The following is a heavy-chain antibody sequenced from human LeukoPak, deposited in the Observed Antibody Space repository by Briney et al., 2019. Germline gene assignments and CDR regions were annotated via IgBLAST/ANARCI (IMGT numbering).Heavy chain of an antibody. CDR2: IYYSGST. D-gene: IGHD3-3*01. V-gene: IGHV4-39*01. J-gene: IGHJ6*02. Sequence: PSETLSLTCTVSGGSVSSGSYYWSWIRQPPGKGLEWIGSIYYSGSTYYNPSLKSRVTISVDTSKNQFSLKLSSVTAADTAVYYCASNLGYYDFSHLGYYYGMDVWGQGTTVTVSS. CDR3: ASNLGYYDFSHLGYYYGMDV. CDR1: GGSVSSGSYY.